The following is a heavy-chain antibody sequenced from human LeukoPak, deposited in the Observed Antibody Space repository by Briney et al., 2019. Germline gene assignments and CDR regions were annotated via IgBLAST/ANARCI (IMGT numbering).Heavy chain of an antibody. V-gene: IGHV4-30-2*01. J-gene: IGHJ3*02. CDR1: GGSISSGGYY. CDR2: IYHSGST. D-gene: IGHD1-1*01. Sequence: SETLSLTCTVSGGSISSGGYYWSWIRQPPGKGLEWIGYIYHSGSTYYNPSLKSRVTISVDRSKNQFSLKLSSVTAADTAVYYCAREHLERREVAFDIWGQGTMVTVSS. CDR3: AREHLERREVAFDI.